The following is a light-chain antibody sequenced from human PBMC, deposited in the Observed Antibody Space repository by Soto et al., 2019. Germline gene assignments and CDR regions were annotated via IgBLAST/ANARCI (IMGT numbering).Light chain of an antibody. CDR1: QDISNY. J-gene: IGKJ5*01. Sequence: DIPMTQSPSSLSASVGDRVTITCQASQDISNYLNGYQQKPGKAPKLLIYDASNLETGVPSRFSGSGSGTDFTFTISSLQPEDIATYYCQQYDNLPFTFGQGTRLEMK. V-gene: IGKV1-33*01. CDR3: QQYDNLPFT. CDR2: DAS.